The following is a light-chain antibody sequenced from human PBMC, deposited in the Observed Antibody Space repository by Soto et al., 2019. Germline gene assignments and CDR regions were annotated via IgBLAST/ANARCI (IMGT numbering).Light chain of an antibody. CDR3: QSYDSSLSGSKV. J-gene: IGLJ2*01. CDR1: SSNIGAGYD. Sequence: QSVLTQPPSVFGAPGQRVTISCTGSSSNIGAGYDVHWYQQFPGTAPKLLIYGNSNRPSGVPDRFSGSKSGTSASLAITGLQAEDETDYYCQSYDSSLSGSKVFGGGTQLTVL. V-gene: IGLV1-40*01. CDR2: GNS.